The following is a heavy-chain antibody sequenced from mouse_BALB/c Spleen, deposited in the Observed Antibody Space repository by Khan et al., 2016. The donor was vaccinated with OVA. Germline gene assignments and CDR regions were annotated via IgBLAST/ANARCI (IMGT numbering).Heavy chain of an antibody. CDR2: ITVKSDNSGA. J-gene: IGHJ2*01. V-gene: IGHV13-2*02. CDR3: SRGGYYYGTPFDY. CDR1: GFTFSYYR. D-gene: IGHD1-1*01. Sequence: VQLQESGGGLVRPGNSLKLSCVTSGFTFSYYRMHWLRQFPGKRLEWIAVITVKSDNSGANYAESVKGRFTISRDDSKSSVYLQMNRLREEDTATYYCSRGGYYYGTPFDYWGQGTTLTVSS.